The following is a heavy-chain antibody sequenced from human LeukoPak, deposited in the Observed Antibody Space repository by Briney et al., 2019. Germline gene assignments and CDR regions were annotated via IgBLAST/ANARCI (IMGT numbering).Heavy chain of an antibody. Sequence: APVKVSCKASGYTFTGYYMHWVRRAPGQGLEWMGWINPNSGGTNYAQKFQGRVTMTRDTSISTAYMELSRLRSDDTAVYYCARLVGSWDAFDIWGQGTMVTVSS. CDR1: GYTFTGYY. CDR3: ARLVGSWDAFDI. V-gene: IGHV1-2*02. D-gene: IGHD1-26*01. J-gene: IGHJ3*02. CDR2: INPNSGGT.